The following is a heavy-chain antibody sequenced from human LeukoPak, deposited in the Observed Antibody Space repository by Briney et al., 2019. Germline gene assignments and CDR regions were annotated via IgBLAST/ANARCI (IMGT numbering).Heavy chain of an antibody. CDR2: ISSSGSTI. CDR1: GFTFSSYA. Sequence: GGSLRLSCAASGFTFSSYAMSWVRQAPGKGLEWVSYISSSGSTIYYADSVKGRFTISRDNAKNSLYLQMNSLRAEDTAVYYCAREGSITGTTWANWFDPWGQGTLVTVSS. J-gene: IGHJ5*02. D-gene: IGHD1-7*01. V-gene: IGHV3-11*01. CDR3: AREGSITGTTWANWFDP.